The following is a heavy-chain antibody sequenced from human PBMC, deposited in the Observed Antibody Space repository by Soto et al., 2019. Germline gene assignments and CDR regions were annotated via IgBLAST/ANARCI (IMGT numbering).Heavy chain of an antibody. D-gene: IGHD2-2*01. CDR1: GGTFSSYA. CDR2: IIPIFGTA. J-gene: IGHJ6*02. V-gene: IGHV1-69*06. CDR3: ARVQGYCSSTSCIGIHYYYYGMDV. Sequence: SVKVSCKASGGTFSSYAISWVRQAPGQGLEWMGGIIPIFGTANYAQKFQGRVTITADKSTSTAYMELSSLRSEDTAVYYCARVQGYCSSTSCIGIHYYYYGMDVWGQGTTVTVSS.